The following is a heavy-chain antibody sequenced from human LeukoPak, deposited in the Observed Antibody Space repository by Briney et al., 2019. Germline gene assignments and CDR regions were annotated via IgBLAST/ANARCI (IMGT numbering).Heavy chain of an antibody. CDR3: ARLSQGMWGPKNMFDY. J-gene: IGHJ4*02. CDR1: GFTVSSNY. Sequence: GGSLRLSCAASGFTVSSNYMSWVRQAPGKGLEWVANIKQDGSEKYYVDSVKGRFTISRDNAKNSLYLQMNSLRAEDTAVYYCARLSQGMWGPKNMFDYWGQGTLVTVSS. D-gene: IGHD1-26*01. V-gene: IGHV3-7*01. CDR2: IKQDGSEK.